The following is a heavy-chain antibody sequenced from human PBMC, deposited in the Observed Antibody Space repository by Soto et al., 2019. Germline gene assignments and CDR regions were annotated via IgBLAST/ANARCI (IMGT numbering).Heavy chain of an antibody. V-gene: IGHV3-7*01. D-gene: IGHD3-16*01. CDR2: IKSDGSEK. CDR1: GFTFYTYW. CDR3: ITDQGGG. Sequence: GGSLRLSCGASGFTFYTYWMNWVRQAPGMGLEWVANIKSDGSEKYYVDSVKGRFTISRDNTKNSMYLQMNSLRVEDTAMYHCITDQGGGWGPGTLVTVSS. J-gene: IGHJ4*02.